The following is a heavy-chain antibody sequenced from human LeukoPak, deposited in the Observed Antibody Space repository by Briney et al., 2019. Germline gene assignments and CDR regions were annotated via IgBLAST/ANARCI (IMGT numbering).Heavy chain of an antibody. D-gene: IGHD2-21*02. CDR3: ARHKRGLLFDP. J-gene: IGHJ5*02. V-gene: IGHV4-30-4*01. CDR1: GGSISSGDYY. CDR2: IYYSGST. Sequence: PSETLSLTCTVSGGSISSGDYYWSWIRQPPGKGLEWIGYIYYSGSTNYNPSLKSRVTISVDTSKNQFSLKLSSVTAADTAVYYCARHKRGLLFDPWGQGTLVTVSS.